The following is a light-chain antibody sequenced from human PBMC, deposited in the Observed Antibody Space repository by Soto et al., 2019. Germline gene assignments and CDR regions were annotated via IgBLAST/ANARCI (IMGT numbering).Light chain of an antibody. CDR2: GAS. V-gene: IGKV3-15*01. Sequence: EIVMTQSPGTLSLSPGERATLSCWARQSVSSNVAWYQQTPGQAPRLLSYGASNRATGIPARFSGSGSGIEFTLTVSRLQSEDFEVYYCQQYNNWPPSFGPGTKVDIK. CDR3: QQYNNWPPS. J-gene: IGKJ3*01. CDR1: QSVSSN.